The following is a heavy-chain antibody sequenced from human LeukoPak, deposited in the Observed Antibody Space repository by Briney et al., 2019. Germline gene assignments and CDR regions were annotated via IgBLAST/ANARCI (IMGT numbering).Heavy chain of an antibody. CDR1: GFTFSSYA. D-gene: IGHD2/OR15-2a*01. V-gene: IGHV3-7*01. Sequence: GGSLRLSCAASGFTFSSYAMSWVRQAPGKGLEWVANIKQDGGEKYYVDSVKGRFTISRDNAQNSLYLQMNSLRAEDTAVYYCARDQPSRYYSDWGQGTLVTVSS. CDR2: IKQDGGEK. J-gene: IGHJ4*02. CDR3: ARDQPSRYYSD.